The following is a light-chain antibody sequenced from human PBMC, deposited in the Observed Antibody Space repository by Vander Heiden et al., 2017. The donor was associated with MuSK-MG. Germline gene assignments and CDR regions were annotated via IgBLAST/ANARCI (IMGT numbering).Light chain of an antibody. CDR1: QSISSY. V-gene: IGKV1-39*01. CDR2: AAS. J-gene: IGKJ1*01. CDR3: QQNYSTPPVT. Sequence: DIQMTQSLSSLSASVGDRVTITCRASQSISSYLNWYQQKPGKAPKLLIYAASSLQSGVPSRFRGSGSGTDFTLTISSRQPEDFATYYCQQNYSTPPVTFGQGTKVEIK.